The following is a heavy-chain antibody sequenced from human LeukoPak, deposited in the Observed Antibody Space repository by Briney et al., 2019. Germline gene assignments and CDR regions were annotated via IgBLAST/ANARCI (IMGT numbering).Heavy chain of an antibody. D-gene: IGHD6-13*01. J-gene: IGHJ4*02. CDR2: ISYDGNHK. CDR1: GLSFSSHA. Sequence: PGGSLRLSCAASGLSFSSHAMHWVRQSPGKGLEWVAIISYDGNHKNYGDSVKGRFTISRDNFANTLDLQMNSLRSEDTAVYYSARAIWEVAAGPPFDSCCPGTLVTGSS. V-gene: IGHV3-30-3*01. CDR3: ARAIWEVAAGPPFDS.